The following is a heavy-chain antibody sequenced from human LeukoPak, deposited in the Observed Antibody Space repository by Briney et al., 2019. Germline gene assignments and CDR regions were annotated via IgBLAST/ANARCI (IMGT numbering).Heavy chain of an antibody. Sequence: ASVKVSCKASGYNFTSFDVNWVRQATGQGLEWMGCMYPNSGNTYYAQKFQGRVTMTRNTSISTAYMELSSLRSEDTALYYCARKRIGTSTLLYWGQGTLVTVSS. D-gene: IGHD1-7*01. J-gene: IGHJ4*02. V-gene: IGHV1-8*01. CDR1: GYNFTSFD. CDR2: MYPNSGNT. CDR3: ARKRIGTSTLLY.